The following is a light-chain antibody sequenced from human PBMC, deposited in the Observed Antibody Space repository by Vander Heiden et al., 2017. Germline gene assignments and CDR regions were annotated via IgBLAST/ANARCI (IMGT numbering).Light chain of an antibody. Sequence: DIQMTQSPSSLSASVGYRVTITCRASQSISSYLNWYQQKPGKAPKLLIYAASSLQSGVPSRFSGSGSGTDFTLTISSLQPEDFATYYCQQSDSTPFTFGQGTRMXIK. CDR3: QQSDSTPFT. J-gene: IGKJ5*01. CDR2: AAS. V-gene: IGKV1-39*01. CDR1: QSISSY.